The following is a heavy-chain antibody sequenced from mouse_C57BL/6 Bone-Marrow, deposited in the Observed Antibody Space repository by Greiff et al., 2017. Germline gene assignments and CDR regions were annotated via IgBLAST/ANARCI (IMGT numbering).Heavy chain of an antibody. CDR3: ARDPITTVVATRYFDV. D-gene: IGHD1-1*01. CDR1: GFTFSSYA. CDR2: ISDGGSYT. J-gene: IGHJ1*03. Sequence: EVKVVESGGGLVKPGGSLKLSCAASGFTFSSYAMSWVRQTPEKRLEWVATISDGGSYTYYPDNVKGRFTISRDNAKNNLYLQMSHLKSEDTAMYYCARDPITTVVATRYFDVWGTGTTVTVSS. V-gene: IGHV5-4*01.